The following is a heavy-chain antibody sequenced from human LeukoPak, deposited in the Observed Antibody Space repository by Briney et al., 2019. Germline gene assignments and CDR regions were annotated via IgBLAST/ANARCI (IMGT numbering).Heavy chain of an antibody. CDR2: IYYSGST. CDR1: GGSISSYY. J-gene: IGHJ6*03. D-gene: IGHD1-1*01. V-gene: IGHV4-59*01. Sequence: SETLSLTCTVSGGSISSYYWSWIRQPPGKGLEWIGYIYYSGSTNYNPSLKSRVTISVDTSKNQFSLKLSSVTAADTAVYYCARAPGTYYYYYMDVWGKGATVTVSS. CDR3: ARAPGTYYYYYMDV.